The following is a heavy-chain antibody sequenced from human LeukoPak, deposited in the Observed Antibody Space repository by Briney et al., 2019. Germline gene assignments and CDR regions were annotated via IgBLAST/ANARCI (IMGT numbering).Heavy chain of an antibody. CDR1: GFTFSDYS. V-gene: IGHV3-48*01. D-gene: IGHD2-15*01. Sequence: GGSLRLSCAASGFTFSDYSMNWVRQAPGKGLEWISYIGGRGDGISYADSVKGRFTVSRDNAKNSLFLQMNRLRGEDTAIYFCAREIPGRIAADCWGQGTLVTVSS. CDR2: IGGRGDGI. CDR3: AREIPGRIAADC. J-gene: IGHJ4*02.